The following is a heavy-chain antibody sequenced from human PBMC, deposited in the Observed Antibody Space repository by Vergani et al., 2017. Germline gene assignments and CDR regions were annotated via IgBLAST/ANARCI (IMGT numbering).Heavy chain of an antibody. V-gene: IGHV1-46*03. CDR2: INPSGGST. CDR3: AREGRVGVAATLSFDY. J-gene: IGHJ4*02. Sequence: QVQLVQSGAEVKKPGASVKVSCKASGYTFTSYYMHWVRQAPGQGLEWMGIINPSGGSTSYAQKFQGRVTMTRDTSTSTVYMELSSLRSEDTAVYYCAREGRVGVAATLSFDYWGQGTLVTVSS. D-gene: IGHD2-15*01. CDR1: GYTFTSYY.